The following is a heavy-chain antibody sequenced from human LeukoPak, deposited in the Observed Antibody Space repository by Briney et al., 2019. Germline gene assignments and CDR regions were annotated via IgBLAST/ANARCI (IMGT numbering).Heavy chain of an antibody. V-gene: IGHV3-66*01. D-gene: IGHD1-26*01. Sequence: GGSLRLSCAASGFTVSSNYMSWVRQAPGKGLEWVSVIYSGGSTYYADSVKGRFTLSRDNSKNTLYLQMNSLRAEDTAVYYCARDQIVGATVDAFDIWGQGTMVTVSS. CDR3: ARDQIVGATVDAFDI. J-gene: IGHJ3*02. CDR1: GFTVSSNY. CDR2: IYSGGST.